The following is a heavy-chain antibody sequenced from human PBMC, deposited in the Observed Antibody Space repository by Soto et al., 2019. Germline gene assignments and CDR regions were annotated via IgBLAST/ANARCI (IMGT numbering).Heavy chain of an antibody. Sequence: TGGSLRLSCAASGFTFSSYAMSWVRQAPGKGLEWVSAISGSGGSTYYADSVKGRFTISRDNSKNTLYLQMNSLRAEDTAVYYCAKDLGDCYSCHYYFDYWGQGTLVTVSS. V-gene: IGHV3-23*01. D-gene: IGHD2-21*02. CDR2: ISGSGGST. J-gene: IGHJ4*02. CDR1: GFTFSSYA. CDR3: AKDLGDCYSCHYYFDY.